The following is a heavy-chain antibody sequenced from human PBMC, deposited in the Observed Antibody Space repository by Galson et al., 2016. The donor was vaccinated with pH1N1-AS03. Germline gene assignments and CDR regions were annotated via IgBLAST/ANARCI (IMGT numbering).Heavy chain of an antibody. D-gene: IGHD4-23*01. V-gene: IGHV1-18*01. CDR1: GYTFNKYG. CDR2: ISANNGNT. Sequence: SVKVSGTASGYTFNKYGIHWVRQAPGQGLEWRGWISANNGNTDYATKFQGRATLTRDASTNTVYLDLTRLSADDTAVYDCARGYGGAHQLWFGLDGWGQGTTGIVSS. CDR3: ARGYGGAHQLWFGLDG. J-gene: IGHJ6*02.